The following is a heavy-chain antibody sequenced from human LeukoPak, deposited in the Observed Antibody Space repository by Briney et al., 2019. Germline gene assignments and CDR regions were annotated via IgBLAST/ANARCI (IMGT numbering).Heavy chain of an antibody. J-gene: IGHJ4*02. CDR1: GFTFSDYY. CDR2: ISGSGGTP. D-gene: IGHD3-22*01. V-gene: IGHV3-23*01. CDR3: AKYSAASAWGYYDSSGFFYFDY. Sequence: GGSLRLSCAASGFTFSDYYMSWIRQAPGKVLEWVSAISGSGGTPYYADSVKGRFTISRDNSKNTLYLQMNSLRAEDTAVYYCAKYSAASAWGYYDSSGFFYFDYWGQGTLVTVSS.